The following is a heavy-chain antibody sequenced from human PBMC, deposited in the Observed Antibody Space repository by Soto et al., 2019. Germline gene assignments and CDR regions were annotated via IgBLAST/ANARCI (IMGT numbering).Heavy chain of an antibody. J-gene: IGHJ6*03. D-gene: IGHD2-2*01. Sequence: SETLSLTCAVYGGSFSGYYWSWIRQPPGKGLEWIGEINHSGSTNYNPSLKSRVTISVDTSKNQFSLKLSSVTAADTAVYYCARGPCPGTSCYGTTVLRHYYYYMDVWGKGTTVTVSS. CDR1: GGSFSGYY. CDR3: ARGPCPGTSCYGTTVLRHYYYYMDV. V-gene: IGHV4-34*01. CDR2: INHSGST.